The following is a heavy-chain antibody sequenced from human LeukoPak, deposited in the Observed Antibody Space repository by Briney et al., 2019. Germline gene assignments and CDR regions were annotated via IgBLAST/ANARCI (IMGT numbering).Heavy chain of an antibody. J-gene: IGHJ4*02. CDR2: ISAYNGNT. Sequence: ASVKVSCKASGYTFTSYGISWVRQAPGQGLEWMGWISAYNGNTNYAQKLQGRVTMTTDTSTSTAYMELRSLRSDDTAVYYCARDHLWFGESPPDYWGQGTLVTVSS. V-gene: IGHV1-18*01. CDR1: GYTFTSYG. CDR3: ARDHLWFGESPPDY. D-gene: IGHD3-10*01.